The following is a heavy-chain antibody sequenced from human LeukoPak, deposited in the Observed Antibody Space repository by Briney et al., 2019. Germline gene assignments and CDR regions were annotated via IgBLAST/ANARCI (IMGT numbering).Heavy chain of an antibody. D-gene: IGHD1-14*01. J-gene: IGHJ4*02. CDR3: ARLTGTSSPGVDY. CDR2: IDADGSAT. CDR1: GFTFSSYS. V-gene: IGHV3-74*01. Sequence: GGSLRLSCAASGFTFSSYSMHWVRQAPGKGLVGVSGIDADGSATVYADSVKGRSTISRDNAKNTVFLQMNSLTAEDTAVYFCARLTGTSSPGVDYWGQGTLVTVSS.